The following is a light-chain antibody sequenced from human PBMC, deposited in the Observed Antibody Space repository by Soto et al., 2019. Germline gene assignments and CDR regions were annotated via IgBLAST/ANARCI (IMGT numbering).Light chain of an antibody. J-gene: IGKJ1*01. CDR2: GAS. Sequence: EIVLTQSPGTLSLSPGERATLSCRASQSVSSNYLAWYQQRPGQAPRLLIYGASRRATGIPDRFSGSGSGTDFTLTIRRLEPEDFAVYYCQQYGSSPWTFGQGTKVDIK. CDR3: QQYGSSPWT. CDR1: QSVSSNY. V-gene: IGKV3-20*01.